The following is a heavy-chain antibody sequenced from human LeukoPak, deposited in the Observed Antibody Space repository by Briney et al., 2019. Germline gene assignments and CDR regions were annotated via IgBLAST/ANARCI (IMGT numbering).Heavy chain of an antibody. CDR2: FHWNGGST. D-gene: IGHD3-10*01. V-gene: IGHV3-20*04. Sequence: GSLRLSCAASGFTFDDYGTNWVRQAPGKGLEWVSGFHWNGGSTGYADSVKGRFTISRDNAKNSLYLQMNSLRAEDTALYYCARPRNPYGSGSYHSDFDSWGQGTLVTVSS. J-gene: IGHJ4*02. CDR3: ARPRNPYGSGSYHSDFDS. CDR1: GFTFDDYG.